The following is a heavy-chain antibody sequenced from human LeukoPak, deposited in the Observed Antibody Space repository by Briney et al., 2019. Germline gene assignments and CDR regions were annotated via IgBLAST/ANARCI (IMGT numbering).Heavy chain of an antibody. J-gene: IGHJ5*02. V-gene: IGHV4-59*08. CDR2: IYYSGST. CDR1: GGSISSYY. CDR3: ARGGPAAIRMGDNWFDP. D-gene: IGHD2-2*01. Sequence: SETLSLTCTVSGGSISSYYWSWIRQPPGKGLEWIGYIYYSGSTNYNPSLKSRVTISVDTSKNQFSLQLSSVTAADTAVYYCARGGPAAIRMGDNWFDPWGQGTLVTVSS.